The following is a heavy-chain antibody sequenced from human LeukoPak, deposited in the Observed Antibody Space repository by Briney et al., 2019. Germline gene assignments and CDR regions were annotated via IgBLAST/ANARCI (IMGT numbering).Heavy chain of an antibody. V-gene: IGHV1-2*02. Sequence: ASVKVSCKASGYSFTGYYMHWVRQAPGQGLEWMGWINPNSGGTNYAQKFQGRVTMTRDTSVGTAYMELSRLTSNDTAVYYCARDCSRTSCYKFWGQGTLVTVSS. CDR1: GYSFTGYY. D-gene: IGHD2-2*02. CDR2: INPNSGGT. CDR3: ARDCSRTSCYKF. J-gene: IGHJ4*02.